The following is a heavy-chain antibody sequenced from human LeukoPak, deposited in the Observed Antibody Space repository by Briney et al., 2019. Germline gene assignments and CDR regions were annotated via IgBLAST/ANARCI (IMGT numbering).Heavy chain of an antibody. D-gene: IGHD2-2*02. V-gene: IGHV4-34*01. CDR2: INHSGST. CDR3: ARGHLHCSSTSCYTYWFDP. CDR1: GGSFSGYY. J-gene: IGHJ5*02. Sequence: SETLSLTCAVYGGSFSGYYWSWIPQPPGKGLEWIGEINHSGSTNYNPSLKSRVTISVDTSKNQFSLKLSSVTAADTAVYYCARGHLHCSSTSCYTYWFDPWGQGTLVTVSS.